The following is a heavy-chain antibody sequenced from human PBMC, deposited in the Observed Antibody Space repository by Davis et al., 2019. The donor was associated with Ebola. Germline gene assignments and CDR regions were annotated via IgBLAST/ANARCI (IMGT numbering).Heavy chain of an antibody. Sequence: HTGGSLRLSCAASGFTFSSYWMHWVRQAPGKGLVWVSRINSDGSSTSYADSVKGRFTISRDNAKNSLYLQMNSLRAEDTAVYYCAGGKDSSGWYGDDAFDFWGQGTLVTVSS. CDR1: GFTFSSYW. D-gene: IGHD6-19*01. V-gene: IGHV3-74*01. CDR2: INSDGSST. J-gene: IGHJ3*01. CDR3: AGGKDSSGWYGDDAFDF.